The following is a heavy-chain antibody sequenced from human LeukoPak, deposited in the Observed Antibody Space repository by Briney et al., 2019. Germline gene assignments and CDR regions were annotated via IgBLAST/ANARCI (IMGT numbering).Heavy chain of an antibody. Sequence: ASVKVSCKASGYTFTGYYMHWVRQAPGQGLEWMGWINPNSGGTNYAQKFQGRVTMTRDTSISTAYMELSRLRSDDTAVYYCARVSSGPAPFWLSVAGTPRYFDYWGQGTLVTVSS. CDR3: ARVSSGPAPFWLSVAGTPRYFDY. D-gene: IGHD6-19*01. J-gene: IGHJ4*02. CDR1: GYTFTGYY. V-gene: IGHV1-2*02. CDR2: INPNSGGT.